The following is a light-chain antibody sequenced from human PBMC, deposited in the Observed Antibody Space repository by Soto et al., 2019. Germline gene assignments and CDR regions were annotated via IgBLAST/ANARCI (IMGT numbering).Light chain of an antibody. J-gene: IGKJ1*01. CDR2: ASS. V-gene: IGKV1-39*01. CDR3: QQSYTTPWT. CDR1: QSISNY. Sequence: DIQMTQSPSSLSASVGDRVTITCRASQSISNYLNWYQQKPGKAPKLLIYASSSFHTGVPSRFSGSGSGTNFTLTITEIQPEDFDTYVCQQSYTTPWTFGRGTKV.